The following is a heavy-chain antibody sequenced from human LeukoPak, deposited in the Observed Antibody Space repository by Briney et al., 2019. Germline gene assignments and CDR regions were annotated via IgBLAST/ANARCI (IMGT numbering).Heavy chain of an antibody. J-gene: IGHJ4*02. V-gene: IGHV1-69*04. Sequence: ASVKVSCKASGYTFTSYDINWVRQAPGQGLEWMGRIIPILGIANYAQKFQGRVTITADKSTSTAYMELSSLRSEDTAVYYCARSAEWELRAPSFDYWGQGTLVTVSS. CDR1: GYTFTSYD. CDR2: IIPILGIA. CDR3: ARSAEWELRAPSFDY. D-gene: IGHD1-26*01.